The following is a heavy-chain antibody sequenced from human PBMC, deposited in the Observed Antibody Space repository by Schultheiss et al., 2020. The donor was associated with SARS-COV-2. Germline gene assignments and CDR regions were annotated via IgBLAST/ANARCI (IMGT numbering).Heavy chain of an antibody. CDR1: GFTFSSYW. J-gene: IGHJ4*02. Sequence: GGSLRLSCAASGFTFSSYWMSWVRQAPGKGLEWVGRIKSKTDGGTTDYAAPVKGRFTISRDDSKNTLYLQMNSLKTEDTAVYYCTTDLKAIFGVVTEDGIFDYWGQGTLVTVSS. D-gene: IGHD3-3*01. CDR3: TTDLKAIFGVVTEDGIFDY. V-gene: IGHV3-15*01. CDR2: IKSKTDGGTT.